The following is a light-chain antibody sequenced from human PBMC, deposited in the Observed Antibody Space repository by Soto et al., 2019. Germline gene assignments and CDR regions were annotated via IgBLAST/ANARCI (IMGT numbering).Light chain of an antibody. Sequence: DIQMTQSPSAMSASVGDRVTITCRASQGISSYLTWFQQKPGKVPKRLIYAVSNLQSGVPSRFRGIRPGTKFTHTISNLQPEDFATYYCLHINSYPFTFGQGTRLEI. CDR2: AVS. CDR3: LHINSYPFT. J-gene: IGKJ5*01. V-gene: IGKV1-17*03. CDR1: QGISSY.